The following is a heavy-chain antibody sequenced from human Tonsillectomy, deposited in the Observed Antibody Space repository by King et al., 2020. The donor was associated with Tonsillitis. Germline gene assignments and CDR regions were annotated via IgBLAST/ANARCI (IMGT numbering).Heavy chain of an antibody. J-gene: IGHJ6*02. CDR2: IGTSGSII. V-gene: IGHV3-48*03. Sequence: VQLVESGGGLVQPGGSLRLSCAASGFTFSNYEMNWVRQAPGKGLEWFSYIGTSGSIIYYADSVKGRFTISRDNAKNSLYLQMNSLRAEDTAVYYCARGSAARNYYGMDVWGQGTTVTVSS. CDR1: GFTFSNYE. D-gene: IGHD6-6*01. CDR3: ARGSAARNYYGMDV.